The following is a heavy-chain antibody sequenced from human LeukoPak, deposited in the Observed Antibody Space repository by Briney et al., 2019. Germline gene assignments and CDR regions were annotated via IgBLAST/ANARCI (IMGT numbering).Heavy chain of an antibody. CDR2: IYYSGGT. CDR1: GGSISSYY. J-gene: IGHJ4*02. Sequence: SETLSLTCTVSGGSISSYYWSWIRQPPGKGLEWIGYIYYSGGTNYNPSLKSRVTMSVDTSKNQFSLKLSSVTAADTAVYYCARVLGDDYGSGSLWAPFDYWGQGTLVTVSS. V-gene: IGHV4-59*12. D-gene: IGHD3-10*01. CDR3: ARVLGDDYGSGSLWAPFDY.